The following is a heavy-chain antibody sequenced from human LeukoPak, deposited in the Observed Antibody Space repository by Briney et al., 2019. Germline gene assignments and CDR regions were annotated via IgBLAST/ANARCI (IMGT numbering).Heavy chain of an antibody. CDR2: ISSSSIYI. D-gene: IGHD5-24*01. CDR3: ARGRDGYNFVDAFDI. V-gene: IGHV3-21*01. Sequence: GGSLRLSCAASGFTFSSYSMNWVRQAPGKGLEWVSSISSSSIYIYYADSLKGRFTISRDNAKNSLYLQMNSLRAEDTAVYYSARGRDGYNFVDAFDIWGQGIMVTVSS. J-gene: IGHJ3*02. CDR1: GFTFSSYS.